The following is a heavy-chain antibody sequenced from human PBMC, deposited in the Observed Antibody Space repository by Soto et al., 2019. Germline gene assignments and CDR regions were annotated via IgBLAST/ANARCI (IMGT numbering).Heavy chain of an antibody. V-gene: IGHV5-51*01. CDR3: ARSPSYYDFWSGRYYYYYYGMDV. Sequence: GESLKISCNGSGYSFTSYWIGWVRQMPGKGLEWMGIIYPGDSDTRYSPSFQGQVTISADKSISTAYLQWSSLKASDTAMYYCARSPSYYDFWSGRYYYYYYGMDVWGQGTTVTVSS. CDR2: IYPGDSDT. J-gene: IGHJ6*02. CDR1: GYSFTSYW. D-gene: IGHD3-3*01.